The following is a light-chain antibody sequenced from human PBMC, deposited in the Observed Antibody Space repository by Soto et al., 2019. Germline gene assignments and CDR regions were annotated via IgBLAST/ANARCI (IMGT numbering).Light chain of an antibody. Sequence: QSALTQPASVSGSPGQSITISCTGTSSDVGAYSFVSWYQQHPGRAPKLMIYEVINRPSGVSVRFSGSKSGNTASLTISGLQAEDEADYYCNSFTTSDTWVFGGGTKLTVL. CDR2: EVI. J-gene: IGLJ2*01. CDR1: SSDVGAYSF. V-gene: IGLV2-14*01. CDR3: NSFTTSDTWV.